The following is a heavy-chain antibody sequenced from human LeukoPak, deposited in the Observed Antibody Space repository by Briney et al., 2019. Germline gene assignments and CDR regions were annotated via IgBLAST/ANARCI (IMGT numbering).Heavy chain of an antibody. Sequence: PGGSLRLSCAASGFTFSTYVMSWVRQAPGKGLEWVSGISDSGGSTYYADSVKGQFTISRDNSKNTLYLQMNSLRVEDTAMYYCISQMSLCSSWPYWGQGTLVTVSS. CDR1: GFTFSTYV. J-gene: IGHJ4*02. CDR2: ISDSGGST. V-gene: IGHV3-23*01. CDR3: ISQMSLCSSWPY. D-gene: IGHD6-13*01.